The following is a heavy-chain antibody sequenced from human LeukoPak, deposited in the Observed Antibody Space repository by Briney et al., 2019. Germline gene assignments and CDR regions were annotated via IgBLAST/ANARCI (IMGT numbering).Heavy chain of an antibody. Sequence: GGTLRLSCAASGVTFRNYYTNWNRNAPGPGRGRDSYIRTNGRTKYYAGSVKGRFTISRDNAKNSLYLQMNCLRAEDTAVYYCAIDRGAGYCSSLSCYWLGPWGQGTLVTVSS. CDR3: AIDRGAGYCSSLSCYWLGP. CDR2: IRTNGRTK. D-gene: IGHD2-2*01. CDR1: GVTFRNYY. V-gene: IGHV3-11*01. J-gene: IGHJ5*02.